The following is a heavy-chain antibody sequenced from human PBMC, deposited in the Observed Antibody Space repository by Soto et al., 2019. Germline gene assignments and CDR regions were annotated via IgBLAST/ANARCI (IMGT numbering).Heavy chain of an antibody. J-gene: IGHJ6*03. CDR2: ISAYNGNT. V-gene: IGHV1-18*01. CDR3: AREALSTTVTTNYYYMDV. Sequence: QVQLVQSGAEVKKPGASVKVSCKASGYTFTSYGISWVRQAPGQGLEWMGWISAYNGNTNYAQKLQGRVTMTTDTSTSTAYMELRSLRSDDTAVYYCAREALSTTVTTNYYYMDVWGKGTTVTVSS. CDR1: GYTFTSYG. D-gene: IGHD4-17*01.